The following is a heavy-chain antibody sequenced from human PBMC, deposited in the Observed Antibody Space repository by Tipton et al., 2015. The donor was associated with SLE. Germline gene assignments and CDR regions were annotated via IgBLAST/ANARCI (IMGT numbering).Heavy chain of an antibody. CDR2: IYYSGST. Sequence: TLSLTCTVSGGSISSYYWGWIRQPPGKGLEWIGSIYYSGSTYYNPSLKSRVTISVDTSKNQFSLKLSSVTAADTAVYYCARCDDNDAFDIWGQGTMVTVSS. D-gene: IGHD2-21*01. J-gene: IGHJ3*02. CDR1: GGSISSYY. V-gene: IGHV4-39*07. CDR3: ARCDDNDAFDI.